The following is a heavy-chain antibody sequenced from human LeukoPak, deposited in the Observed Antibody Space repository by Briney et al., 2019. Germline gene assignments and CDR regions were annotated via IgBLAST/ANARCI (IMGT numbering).Heavy chain of an antibody. CDR3: ARVLTGTTDY. CDR1: GYSINSGYY. Sequence: SETLSLTCAVSGYSINSGYYWGWIRRPPGKGLEWIGNLYHSGGTYYNPSLKSRVTISVDTSKNQFSLKLTSVTAADTAVYYCARVLTGTTDYWGQGILVTVSS. D-gene: IGHD1-20*01. J-gene: IGHJ4*02. CDR2: LYHSGGT. V-gene: IGHV4-38-2*01.